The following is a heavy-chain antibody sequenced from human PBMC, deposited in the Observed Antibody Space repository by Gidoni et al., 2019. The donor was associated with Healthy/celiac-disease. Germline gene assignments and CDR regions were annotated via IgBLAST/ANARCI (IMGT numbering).Heavy chain of an antibody. V-gene: IGHV1-69*04. Sequence: QVQLVQSGAEVKKPGSSVKVSCKASGGTFSSYAISWVRQAPGQGLEWMGRIIPILGIANDAQKFQGRVTITADKSTSTAYMELSSLRSEDTAVYYCANYYDSSGYYGGLAAFDIWGQGTMVTVSS. J-gene: IGHJ3*02. D-gene: IGHD3-22*01. CDR3: ANYYDSSGYYGGLAAFDI. CDR1: GGTFSSYA. CDR2: IIPILGIA.